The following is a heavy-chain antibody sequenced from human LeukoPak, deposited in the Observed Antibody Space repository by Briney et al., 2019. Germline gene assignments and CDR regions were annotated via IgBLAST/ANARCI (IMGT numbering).Heavy chain of an antibody. J-gene: IGHJ2*01. V-gene: IGHV4-59*01. Sequence: PSETLSLTCTASGGSISSYYWSWIRQPPGKGLEWIGYIYYSGSTNYNPSLKSRVTISVDTSKNQFSLNLSSVTAADTAVYYCASARGRGVPWYFDLWGRGTLVTVSS. CDR3: ASARGRGVPWYFDL. CDR1: GGSISSYY. D-gene: IGHD3-3*01. CDR2: IYYSGST.